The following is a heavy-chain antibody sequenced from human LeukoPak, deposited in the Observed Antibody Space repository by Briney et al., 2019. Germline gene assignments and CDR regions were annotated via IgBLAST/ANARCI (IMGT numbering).Heavy chain of an antibody. CDR2: IKPDGSEK. J-gene: IGHJ4*02. V-gene: IGHV3-7*04. CDR1: GFTFSNYW. Sequence: GGSLRLSCAASGFTFSNYWMSWVRQAPGKGLEWVANIKPDGSEKNYGDSVRGRFTISRDNARNSLSLQMNSLRAEDTAVYYCARENYFDYWGQGTLVTVSS. CDR3: ARENYFDY.